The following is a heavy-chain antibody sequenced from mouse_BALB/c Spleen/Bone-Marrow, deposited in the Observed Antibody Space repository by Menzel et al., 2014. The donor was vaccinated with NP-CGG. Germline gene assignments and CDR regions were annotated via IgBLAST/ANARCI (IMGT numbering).Heavy chain of an antibody. V-gene: IGHV7-3*02. Sequence: EVKVVESGGGLVQPGGSLRLSCATSGFTFXDYYMSWVRQPPGKALEWLGFIRNKANGYTTEYSASVKGRFTISRDNSQSILYLQMNTLRAEDSATYYCARDRNYGSSWYFDVWGAGTTVTVSS. CDR3: ARDRNYGSSWYFDV. J-gene: IGHJ1*01. CDR1: GFTFXDYY. D-gene: IGHD1-1*01. CDR2: IRNKANGYTT.